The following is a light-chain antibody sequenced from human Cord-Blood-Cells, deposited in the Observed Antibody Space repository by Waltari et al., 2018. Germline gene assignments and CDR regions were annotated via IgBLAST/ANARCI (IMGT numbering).Light chain of an antibody. V-gene: IGLV2-11*01. CDR3: CSYAGSYPWV. CDR2: DDS. Sequence: HSALTIPRSASWSPGQTSTIPCTGHSSVVGDYNNVACDQQHPGTPPNLMIYDDSNRPAGGLDRFSGSNTGNAVSLSISGLQAEDEADYNCCSYAGSYPWVFGGGTKLTVL. CDR1: SSVVGDYNN. J-gene: IGLJ3*02.